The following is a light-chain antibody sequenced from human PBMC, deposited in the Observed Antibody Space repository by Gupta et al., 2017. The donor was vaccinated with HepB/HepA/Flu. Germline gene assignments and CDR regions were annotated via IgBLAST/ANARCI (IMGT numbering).Light chain of an antibody. Sequence: LVFTPSPGTLSWSPGERDTLSCRASQSVSTAYLAWYQQKPGQAPRLLIHSASSRATGVPNRFSGSGSGTDFTLTINRLEPEDFAVYYCQQYDGSSFTFGQGTKLDIK. CDR1: QSVSTAY. CDR3: QQYDGSSFT. CDR2: SAS. J-gene: IGKJ2*01. V-gene: IGKV3-20*01.